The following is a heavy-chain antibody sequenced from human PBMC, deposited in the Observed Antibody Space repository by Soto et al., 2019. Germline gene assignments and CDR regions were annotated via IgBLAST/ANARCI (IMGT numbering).Heavy chain of an antibody. CDR1: GGSISSGGYY. V-gene: IGHV4-31*03. CDR2: IYYSGST. Sequence: QVQLQESGPGLVKPSQTLSLTCTVSGGSISSGGYYWSWIRQHPGKGLEWIGYIYYSGSTYYNPSLKSRVTISVDPSKNQFSLKLSSVTAADTAVYYCARGLGDRRYYFDYWGQGTLVTVSS. CDR3: ARGLGDRRYYFDY. D-gene: IGHD3-16*01. J-gene: IGHJ4*02.